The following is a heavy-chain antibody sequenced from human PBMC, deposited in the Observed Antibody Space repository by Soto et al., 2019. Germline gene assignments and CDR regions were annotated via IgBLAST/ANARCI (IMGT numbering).Heavy chain of an antibody. D-gene: IGHD4-4*01. CDR1: GYSFTSYW. J-gene: IGHJ3*02. CDR3: ARHKDYTDGFDX. CDR2: IYTSDSYT. Sequence: GESLKISCKGSGYSFTSYWISWVRQMPGKGLEWMWRIYTSDSYTNYSPSFQVNVTISADKSITTAYLQWSSLKASDTAMFYCARHKDYTDGFDXWGQGTMVTVS. V-gene: IGHV5-10-1*01.